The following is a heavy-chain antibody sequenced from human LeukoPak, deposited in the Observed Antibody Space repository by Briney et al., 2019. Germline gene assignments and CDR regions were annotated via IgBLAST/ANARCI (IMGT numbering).Heavy chain of an antibody. D-gene: IGHD2-15*01. CDR2: SSWNGGSI. V-gene: IGHV3-9*01. J-gene: IGHJ3*02. CDR3: AKGRLVVVAADAFDI. CDR1: GFTFDDYA. Sequence: GGSLRLSCAASGFTFDDYAMHWVRPAPGKGREWVSGSSWNGGSIGYADSVKGRFTISRDNAKNSLYLQMNSLRAEDTALYYCAKGRLVVVAADAFDIWGQGTMVTVSS.